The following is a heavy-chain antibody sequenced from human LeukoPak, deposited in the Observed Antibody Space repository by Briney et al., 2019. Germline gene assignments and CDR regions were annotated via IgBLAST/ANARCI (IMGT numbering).Heavy chain of an antibody. D-gene: IGHD6-19*01. CDR3: AKVVSYSSGWFFHH. Sequence: GGSLRLSCAASGLTFSSYAMSWVRQAPGKGLEWVSSVNGSGYSAYYADSVKGRFTISRDNSKDTLFLQMSTLRVGDTAVYYCAKVVSYSSGWFFHHWGQGTLVTVSS. CDR1: GLTFSSYA. CDR2: VNGSGYSA. J-gene: IGHJ1*01. V-gene: IGHV3-23*01.